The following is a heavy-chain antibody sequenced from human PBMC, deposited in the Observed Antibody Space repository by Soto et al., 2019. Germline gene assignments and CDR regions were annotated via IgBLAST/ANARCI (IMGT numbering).Heavy chain of an antibody. J-gene: IGHJ6*02. V-gene: IGHV4-39*01. CDR2: IYYSGST. CDR1: GGSISSSSYY. CDR3: ARHSLYSSRWYDYYYYGMDV. Sequence: PSETLSLTCTVSGGSISSSSYYWGWIRQPPGKGLEWIGSIYYSGSTYYNPSLKSRVTISVDTSKNQFSLKLSSVTAADTAVYYCARHSLYSSRWYDYYYYGMDVWGQGTTVTVSS. D-gene: IGHD6-13*01.